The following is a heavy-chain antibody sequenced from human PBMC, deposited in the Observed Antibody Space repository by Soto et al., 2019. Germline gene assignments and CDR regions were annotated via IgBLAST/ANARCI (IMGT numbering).Heavy chain of an antibody. CDR2: ISYDGSNK. Sequence: QVQLVESGGGVVQPGRSLRLSCAASGFTFSSYAMHWVRQAPGKGLEWVAVISYDGSNKYYADSVKGRFTISRDNSKNTRYLQMNSLRAEDTAVYYCASGSSSPSDYWGQGTLVTVSS. D-gene: IGHD6-6*01. V-gene: IGHV3-30-3*01. CDR3: ASGSSSPSDY. CDR1: GFTFSSYA. J-gene: IGHJ4*02.